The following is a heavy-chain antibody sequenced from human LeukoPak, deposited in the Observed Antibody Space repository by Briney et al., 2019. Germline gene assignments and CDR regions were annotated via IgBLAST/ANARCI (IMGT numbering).Heavy chain of an antibody. J-gene: IGHJ4*02. CDR1: GFTFSSYA. V-gene: IGHV3-23*01. CDR3: AKDATASPYFHWFDN. CDR2: ISSGDRT. D-gene: IGHD3-9*01. Sequence: GGSLRLSCAASGFTFSSYAMNWVRQAPGKGLEWVAGISSGDRTFHAESVKGRFTISRDKSKDTLYLQMNSLRAEDTAVYYCAKDATASPYFHWFDNWGQGTQVIVS.